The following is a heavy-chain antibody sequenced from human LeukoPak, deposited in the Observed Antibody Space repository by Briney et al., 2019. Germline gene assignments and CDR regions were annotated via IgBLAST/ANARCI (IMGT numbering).Heavy chain of an antibody. J-gene: IGHJ4*02. Sequence: SETLSLTCTVSGGSISTYYWSWIRQPPGKGLEWIGYIYSSGRTKYNPALKSRVTLSVDTSKNQFSLKLSAVTAADTAVYYCARAPYDSSGYYAFDYWGQGTLVTVSS. CDR3: ARAPYDSSGYYAFDY. D-gene: IGHD3-22*01. CDR1: GGSISTYY. V-gene: IGHV4-59*01. CDR2: IYSSGRT.